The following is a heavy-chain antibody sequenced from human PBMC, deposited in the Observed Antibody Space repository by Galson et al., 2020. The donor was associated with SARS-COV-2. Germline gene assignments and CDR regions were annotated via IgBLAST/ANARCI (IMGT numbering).Heavy chain of an antibody. CDR1: GFTFNNYG. J-gene: IGHJ6*02. CDR3: AKAAALFWFGQTPGSARMDV. V-gene: IGHV3-30*18. CDR2: ISYEGSKK. D-gene: IGHD3-10*01. Sequence: GGSLRLSCAASGFTFNNYGMHWVRKAPGKGLEWVAVISYEGSKKSYVESVKGRFTISRDYSRNTLYLQMNDLKIEDTGVYYCAKAAALFWFGQTPGSARMDVWGQGTAVTVFS.